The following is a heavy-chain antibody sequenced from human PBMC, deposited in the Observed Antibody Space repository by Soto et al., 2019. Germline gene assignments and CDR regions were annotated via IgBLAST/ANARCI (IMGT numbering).Heavy chain of an antibody. CDR2: IYHSGST. Sequence: SETLSLTCAVSGGSISSGCYSWSWIRQPPGKGPEWIGYIYHSGSTYYNPSLKSRVTISVDRSKNQFSLKLSSVTAADTAVYYCARSDYYDSSGTTLIDAFDIWGQGTMVPV. J-gene: IGHJ3*02. CDR1: GGSISSGCYS. V-gene: IGHV4-30-2*01. CDR3: ARSDYYDSSGTTLIDAFDI. D-gene: IGHD3-22*01.